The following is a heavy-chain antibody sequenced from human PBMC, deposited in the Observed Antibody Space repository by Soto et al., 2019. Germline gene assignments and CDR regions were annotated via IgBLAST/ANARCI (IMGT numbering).Heavy chain of an antibody. V-gene: IGHV3-30*18. J-gene: IGHJ4*02. CDR2: ISKDGNDQ. Sequence: QVQLLESGGGVVQPGTSLRLSCAASGFTFSTYPIHWVRQAPGKGLEWVAMISKDGNDQYYADSVKGHFTVSRDNSKNTVSLQMHSLRPEDTAFYYCAKDRWEFTRYFDSWGQGTLVTVSS. D-gene: IGHD1-26*01. CDR1: GFTFSTYP. CDR3: AKDRWEFTRYFDS.